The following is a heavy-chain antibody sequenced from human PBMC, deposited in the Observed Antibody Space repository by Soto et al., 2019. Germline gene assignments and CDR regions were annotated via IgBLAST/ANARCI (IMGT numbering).Heavy chain of an antibody. CDR2: ISDGGDLI. Sequence: EVQLLESGGGLVQPGGSLRVSCAASGFPFSNHAMSWVRQAPGKGLEWVSGISDGGDLIYYADSVKGRFSMSRYNSENMLYLQMTNLRAEDTAIYFCAKRQGTGLAAKNFDFWGQGTLVTVSS. V-gene: IGHV3-23*01. D-gene: IGHD2-15*01. CDR3: AKRQGTGLAAKNFDF. J-gene: IGHJ4*02. CDR1: GFPFSNHA.